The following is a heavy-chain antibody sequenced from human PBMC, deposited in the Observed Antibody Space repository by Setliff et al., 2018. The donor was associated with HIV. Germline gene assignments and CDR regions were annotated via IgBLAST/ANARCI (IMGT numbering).Heavy chain of an antibody. CDR3: ARGRSRWTYYNYYYMDV. Sequence: ASVKVSCKSSGYTFTAYYIHWVRQARGQGLEWMGWINPNSGATNYAQKFEDKVTMTRDTSLSTGYMNLSRLRSDDTAVYYCARGRSRWTYYNYYYMDVWGKGTTVTVS. CDR2: INPNSGAT. V-gene: IGHV1-2*02. J-gene: IGHJ6*03. CDR1: GYTFTAYY. D-gene: IGHD6-13*01.